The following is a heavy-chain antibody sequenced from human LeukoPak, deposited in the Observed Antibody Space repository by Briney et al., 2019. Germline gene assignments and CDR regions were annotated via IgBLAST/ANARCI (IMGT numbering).Heavy chain of an antibody. V-gene: IGHV1-69*13. J-gene: IGHJ4*02. Sequence: SVKVSCKASGGTFISYAISWVRQAPGQGLEWMGGIIPIFGTANYAQKFQGRVTITADESTSTAYMELSSLRSEDTAVYYCAHGNRGYSYGYRGLFDYWGQGTLVTVSS. CDR2: IIPIFGTA. CDR3: AHGNRGYSYGYRGLFDY. CDR1: GGTFISYA. D-gene: IGHD5-18*01.